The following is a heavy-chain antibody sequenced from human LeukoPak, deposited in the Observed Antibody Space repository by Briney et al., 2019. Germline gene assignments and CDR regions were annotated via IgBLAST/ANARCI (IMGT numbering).Heavy chain of an antibody. J-gene: IGHJ5*02. V-gene: IGHV3-30*04. D-gene: IGHD6-19*01. Sequence: GGSLRLSCVASGFSFSRYDMHWVRQAPGKGLEWVAVISYDGRNKIYADSVKGRLTISRDNSKNTLFLQMNSLRAEDTAVYYCARAAAETGAFRDNWFDPWGQGTLVTVSS. CDR2: ISYDGRNK. CDR3: ARAAAETGAFRDNWFDP. CDR1: GFSFSRYD.